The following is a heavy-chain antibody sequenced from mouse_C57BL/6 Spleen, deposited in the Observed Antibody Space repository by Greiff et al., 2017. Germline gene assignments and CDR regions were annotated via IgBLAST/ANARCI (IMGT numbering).Heavy chain of an antibody. CDR1: GYTFTSYW. V-gene: IGHV1-53*01. CDR3: ARGEDGYDDAMDY. J-gene: IGHJ4*01. D-gene: IGHD2-2*01. CDR2: INPSNGGT. Sequence: VQLQQPGTELVKPGASVKLSCKASGYTFTSYWMHWVKQRPGQGLEWIGNINPSNGGTNYNEKFKSKATLTVDTSSSTAYMQLSSLTSEDSAVYYCARGEDGYDDAMDYWGQGTSVTVSS.